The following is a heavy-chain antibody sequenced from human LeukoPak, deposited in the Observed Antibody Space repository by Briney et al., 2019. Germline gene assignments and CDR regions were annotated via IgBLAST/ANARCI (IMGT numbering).Heavy chain of an antibody. CDR3: ARGHYYDNHFDY. CDR2: IYYSGST. J-gene: IGHJ4*02. CDR1: GGSISSYY. V-gene: IGHV4-59*01. D-gene: IGHD3-22*01. Sequence: SETLSLTCTVSGGSISSYYWSWIRQPPGKGLEWIGYIYYSGSTNYNPSLKSRVTISVDTSKNQFSLKLSSVTAADTVVYYCARGHYYDNHFDYWGQGTLVTVSS.